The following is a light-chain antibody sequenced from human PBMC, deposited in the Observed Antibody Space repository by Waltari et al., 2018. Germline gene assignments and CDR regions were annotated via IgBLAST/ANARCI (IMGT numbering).Light chain of an antibody. Sequence: ELVLTQSPGSLSSSPGERVTLSCRASQSVSRALAWYQQKPGQAPRLLIFGAFNKATGFPDRFSGSGSETDFSLTISRLEPEDFAVYYCQHYVRLPATFGRGTKVEIK. CDR2: GAF. V-gene: IGKV3-20*01. CDR3: QHYVRLPAT. J-gene: IGKJ1*01. CDR1: QSVSRA.